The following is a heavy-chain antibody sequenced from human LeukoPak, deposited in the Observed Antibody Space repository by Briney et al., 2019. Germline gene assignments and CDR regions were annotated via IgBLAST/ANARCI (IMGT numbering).Heavy chain of an antibody. J-gene: IGHJ4*02. Sequence: SETLSLTCAVSGGSISSSNWWSWVRQPPGKGLEWIGEIYHSGSTNYNPSLKSRVTISVDTSKNQFSLKLSSVTAADTAVYYCARAHSIAVAADTLDYWGQGTLVTVSS. D-gene: IGHD6-19*01. CDR3: ARAHSIAVAADTLDY. CDR1: GGSISSSNW. V-gene: IGHV4-4*02. CDR2: IYHSGST.